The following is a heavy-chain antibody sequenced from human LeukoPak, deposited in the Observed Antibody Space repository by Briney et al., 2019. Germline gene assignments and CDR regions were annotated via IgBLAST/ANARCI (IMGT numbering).Heavy chain of an antibody. J-gene: IGHJ4*02. V-gene: IGHV1-46*01. CDR1: GYTFTSYY. CDR2: INPSGGST. Sequence: ASVKVSCKASGYTFTSYYMHWVRQAPGQGLEWMGIINPSGGSTSYAQKFQGRVTMTRDVSTSTVYMELSSLRSEDTAVYYCARGRDGYNSGPAWPYYFDYWGQGTLVTVSS. D-gene: IGHD5-24*01. CDR3: ARGRDGYNSGPAWPYYFDY.